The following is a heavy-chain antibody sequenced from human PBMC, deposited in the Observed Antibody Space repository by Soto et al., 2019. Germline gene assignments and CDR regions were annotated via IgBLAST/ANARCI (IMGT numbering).Heavy chain of an antibody. Sequence: PGGSLRLSCAASGFTFSSYGMHWVRQAPGKGLEWVAVIWYDGSNKYYADSVKGRFTISRDNSKNTLYPQMNSLRAEDTAVYYCARDDSSGFQLSYYFDYRGQGTLVTVSS. V-gene: IGHV3-33*01. D-gene: IGHD3-22*01. J-gene: IGHJ4*02. CDR3: ARDDSSGFQLSYYFDY. CDR1: GFTFSSYG. CDR2: IWYDGSNK.